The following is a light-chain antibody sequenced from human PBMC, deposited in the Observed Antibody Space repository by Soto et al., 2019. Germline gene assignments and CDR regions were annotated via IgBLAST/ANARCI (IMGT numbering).Light chain of an antibody. CDR1: QDVTAS. V-gene: IGKV3-11*01. CDR3: QQRGSWPYT. J-gene: IGKJ2*01. CDR2: DAS. Sequence: IVLTQSPDTLSLSPGAGATLSCRASQDVTASLAWYQQRPGQAPRLLIHDASNRAAGIPARFSAYGSGTDFTLIIGSLEPEDSALYYCQQRGSWPYTFGQGTKVEIQ.